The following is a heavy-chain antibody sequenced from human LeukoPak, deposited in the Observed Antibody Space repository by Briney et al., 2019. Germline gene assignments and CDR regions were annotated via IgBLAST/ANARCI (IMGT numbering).Heavy chain of an antibody. CDR2: IKQDGSEK. V-gene: IGHV3-7*01. CDR3: ARLKTVQCWAFDI. CDR1: GFTFSSYW. D-gene: IGHD1-1*01. J-gene: IGHJ3*02. Sequence: GGSLRLSCAASGFTFSSYWMSWVRQAPGKGLEWVANIKQDGSEKYYVDSVKGRFTISRDNAKNSLYLQMNSLRAEDTAVYYCARLKTVQCWAFDIWGQGTMVTVSS.